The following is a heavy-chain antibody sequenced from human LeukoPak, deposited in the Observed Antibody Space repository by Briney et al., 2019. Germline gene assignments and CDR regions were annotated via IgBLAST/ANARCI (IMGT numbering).Heavy chain of an antibody. V-gene: IGHV5-10-1*01. Sequence: GESLKISCKGSGYSFTSYWISWVRQTPGKGLEWMGRIDPSDSYTNYSPSFQGHVTISADKSISTAYLQWSSLKASDTAMYYCARPDCSSTSCPLYYYYYGMGVWGQGTTVTVSS. D-gene: IGHD2-2*01. CDR1: GYSFTSYW. CDR3: ARPDCSSTSCPLYYYYYGMGV. J-gene: IGHJ6*02. CDR2: IDPSDSYT.